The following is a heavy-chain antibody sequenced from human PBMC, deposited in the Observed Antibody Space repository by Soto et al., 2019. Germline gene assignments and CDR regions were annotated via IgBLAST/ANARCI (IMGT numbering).Heavy chain of an antibody. Sequence: GASVKVSCKVSGYTLTELSMHWVRQAPGKGLEWMGGFDPEDGETIYAQKFQGRVTMTEDTSTDTAYMELSSLRSEDTAVYYCATNPRSSWNDAFDIWGQGTMVTVSS. V-gene: IGHV1-24*01. D-gene: IGHD6-13*01. CDR3: ATNPRSSWNDAFDI. CDR2: FDPEDGET. CDR1: GYTLTELS. J-gene: IGHJ3*02.